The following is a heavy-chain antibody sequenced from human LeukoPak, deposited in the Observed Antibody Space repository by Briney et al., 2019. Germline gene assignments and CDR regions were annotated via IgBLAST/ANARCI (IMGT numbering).Heavy chain of an antibody. D-gene: IGHD5-12*01. J-gene: IGHJ4*02. CDR1: GFTFSSYA. CDR2: ISGSGGST. CDR3: AKDRTYSGYDDYFDY. V-gene: IGHV3-23*01. Sequence: GASLRLSCAASGFTFSSYAMSWVRQAPGKGLEWVSAISGSGGSTYYADSVKGRFTISRDNSKNTLYLQMNSLRAEDTAVYYCAKDRTYSGYDDYFDYWGQGTLVTVSS.